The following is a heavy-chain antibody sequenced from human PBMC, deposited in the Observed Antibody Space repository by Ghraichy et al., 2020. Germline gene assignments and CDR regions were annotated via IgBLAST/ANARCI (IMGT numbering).Heavy chain of an antibody. CDR2: IYYSGST. J-gene: IGHJ4*02. CDR1: GGSISSYY. CDR3: AREGGEVQGVIAY. D-gene: IGHD3-10*01. Sequence: SETLSLTCTVSGGSISSYYWSWIRQPPGKGLEWIGYIYYSGSTNYNPSLKSRVTISVDTSKNQFSLKLSSVTAADTAVYYCAREGGEVQGVIAYWGQGTLVTVSS. V-gene: IGHV4-59*01.